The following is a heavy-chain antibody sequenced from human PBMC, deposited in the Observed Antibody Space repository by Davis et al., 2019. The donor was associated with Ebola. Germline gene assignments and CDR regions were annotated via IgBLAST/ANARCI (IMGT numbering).Heavy chain of an antibody. CDR3: ARDGCSDSRCYTRTGNWLDP. CDR2: ISGYNGRT. J-gene: IGHJ5*02. D-gene: IGHD2-2*01. CDR1: GYMFTAYG. Sequence: AASAQVSCKTSGYMFTAYGITWVRQAPGQGLEWLGWISGYNGRTNLAQNVQGRVTLTTDTSTTTAYMELTSLRVDDTAVYYCARDGCSDSRCYTRTGNWLDPWGQGTKVTVSS. V-gene: IGHV1-18*01.